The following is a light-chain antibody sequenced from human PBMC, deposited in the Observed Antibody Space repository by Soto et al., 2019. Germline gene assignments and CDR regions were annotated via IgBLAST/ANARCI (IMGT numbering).Light chain of an antibody. Sequence: DIQMTQSPSTLSASVGDRVTITCRASQSISSWLAWYQQKPGKAPKLLIYKASSLESGVPSRFSGSASGAEFTLTISSLQPDDFATYYCQQYNSYPWTFGQGTRWIS. J-gene: IGKJ1*01. CDR2: KAS. V-gene: IGKV1-5*03. CDR3: QQYNSYPWT. CDR1: QSISSW.